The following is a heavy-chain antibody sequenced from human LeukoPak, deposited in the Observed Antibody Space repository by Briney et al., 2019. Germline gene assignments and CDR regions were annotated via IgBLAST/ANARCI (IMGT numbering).Heavy chain of an antibody. CDR1: GFTFSNYA. V-gene: IGHV3-23*01. D-gene: IGHD3-22*01. CDR2: ISGSGGST. Sequence: QPGGSLRLSCAASGFTFSNYAMSWVRQAPGKGLEWVSGISGSGGSTYYADSVKGRFTISRDNSKNTLYLQMNSLRAEDTAVYYCAKCSAYYYDSSLSDYFDYWGQGTLVTVSS. CDR3: AKCSAYYYDSSLSDYFDY. J-gene: IGHJ4*02.